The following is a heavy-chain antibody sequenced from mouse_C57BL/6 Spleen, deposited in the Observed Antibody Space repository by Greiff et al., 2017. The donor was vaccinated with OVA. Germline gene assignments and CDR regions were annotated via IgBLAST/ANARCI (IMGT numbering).Heavy chain of an antibody. CDR1: GYTFTSYW. Sequence: QVQLQQPGAELVKPGASVKLSCKASGYTFTSYWMQWVKQRPGQGLEWIGEIDPSDSYTNYNQKFTGKATLTVDTSSSTAYMQLSSLTSEDSAVYYCARGYYGSSSWYFDVWGTGTTVTVSS. D-gene: IGHD1-1*01. V-gene: IGHV1-50*01. CDR2: IDPSDSYT. CDR3: ARGYYGSSSWYFDV. J-gene: IGHJ1*03.